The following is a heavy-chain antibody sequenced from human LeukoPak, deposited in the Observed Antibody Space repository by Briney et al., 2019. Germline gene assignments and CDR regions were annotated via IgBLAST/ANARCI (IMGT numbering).Heavy chain of an antibody. V-gene: IGHV3-23*01. CDR2: ISGSGGST. Sequence: TGGSLRLSCAASGFTVSSNYMSWVRQAPGKGLEWVSAISGSGGSTYYADSVKGRFTISRDNSKNTLYVQMNSLRAEDTAVYYCAKGHYYGSGSLDYWGQGTLVTVSS. CDR1: GFTVSSNY. CDR3: AKGHYYGSGSLDY. D-gene: IGHD3-10*01. J-gene: IGHJ4*02.